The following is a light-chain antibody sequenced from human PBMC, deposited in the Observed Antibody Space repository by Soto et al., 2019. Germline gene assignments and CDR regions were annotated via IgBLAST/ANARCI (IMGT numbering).Light chain of an antibody. J-gene: IGKJ3*01. V-gene: IGKV1-33*01. CDR3: HEYDNLPLA. CDR2: DAS. CDR1: QYISNY. Sequence: DIQMTQSPSSLSASVGDRVTITCRASQYISNYLNWYQQKPGKDPKVLIYDASNLETGFPSRFSGSGSGTDFSFSISSLRREDIATYYCHEYDNLPLAFGPGTKVDIQ.